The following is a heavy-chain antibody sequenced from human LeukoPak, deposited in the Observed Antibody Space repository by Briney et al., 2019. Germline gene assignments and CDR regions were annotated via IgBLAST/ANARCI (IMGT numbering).Heavy chain of an antibody. CDR1: GFTFSDYY. CDR2: ISSSGSTI. Sequence: GGSLRLSCAASGFTFSDYYMSWIRQAPGKGPEWVSYISSSGSTIYYADSVKGRFTISRDNAKNSLYLQMNSLRAEDTAVYYCARDRPMLGYYYYGMDVWGQGTTVTVSS. D-gene: IGHD3-16*01. J-gene: IGHJ6*02. CDR3: ARDRPMLGYYYYGMDV. V-gene: IGHV3-11*01.